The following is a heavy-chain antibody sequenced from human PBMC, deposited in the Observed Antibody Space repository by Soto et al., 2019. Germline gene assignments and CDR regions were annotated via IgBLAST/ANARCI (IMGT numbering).Heavy chain of an antibody. D-gene: IGHD1-26*01. V-gene: IGHV3-23*01. J-gene: IGHJ3*02. Sequence: EVQLLESGGGLVQPGGSLRLSCAASGFTFSNYAVHWVRQAPGKGLEWVSGISGGGSSTFYADSVKGRFTISRDNSRNTLDLHMISLRVEDTALYYCAKVYYSGTLPGAFDIWGQGTVVTVSS. CDR2: ISGGGSST. CDR1: GFTFSNYA. CDR3: AKVYYSGTLPGAFDI.